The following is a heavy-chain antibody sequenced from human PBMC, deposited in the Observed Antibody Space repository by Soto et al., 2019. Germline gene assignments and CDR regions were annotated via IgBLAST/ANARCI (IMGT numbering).Heavy chain of an antibody. D-gene: IGHD6-19*01. J-gene: IGHJ4*02. CDR3: ARDHGTEQGPYSSGPRGFDY. Sequence: ASVKVSCKASGGTFSSYAISWVRQAPGQRLEWMEGIIPIFGTANYAQKFQGRVTITADESTSTAYMELSSLRSEDTAVYYCARDHGTEQGPYSSGPRGFDYWGQGTLVTVSS. V-gene: IGHV1-69*13. CDR1: GGTFSSYA. CDR2: IIPIFGTA.